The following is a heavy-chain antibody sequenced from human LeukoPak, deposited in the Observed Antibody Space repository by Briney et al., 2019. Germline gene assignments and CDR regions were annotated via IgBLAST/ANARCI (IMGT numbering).Heavy chain of an antibody. V-gene: IGHV3-21*04. J-gene: IGHJ6*02. D-gene: IGHD6-13*01. CDR3: AKDFLPYSRAQHYYYGMDV. Sequence: GGSLRLSCAASGFTFSSYSMNWVRQAPGKGLEWVSAISSSSSYIYYADSVKGRFTISRDNAKNSLYLQMNSMRAEDTALYYCAKDFLPYSRAQHYYYGMDVWGQGTTVTVSS. CDR2: ISSSSSYI. CDR1: GFTFSSYS.